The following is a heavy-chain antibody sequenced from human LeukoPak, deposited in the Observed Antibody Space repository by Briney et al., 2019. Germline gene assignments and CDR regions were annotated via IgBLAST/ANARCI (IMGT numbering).Heavy chain of an antibody. D-gene: IGHD5-12*01. J-gene: IGHJ4*02. CDR1: GGPISSYY. CDR3: ARHVAGYYFDS. V-gene: IGHV4-59*08. Sequence: PSETLSLTCTVSGGPISSYYWSRIRQPPGKGLEWIGYIYYRGSTNYNPSLKSRVTISVDTSKNQFSLKLSSVTAADTAVYYCARHVAGYYFDSWGQGTLVTVSS. CDR2: IYYRGST.